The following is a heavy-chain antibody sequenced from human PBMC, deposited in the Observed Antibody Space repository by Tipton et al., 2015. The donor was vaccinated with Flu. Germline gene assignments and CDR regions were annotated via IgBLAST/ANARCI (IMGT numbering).Heavy chain of an antibody. V-gene: IGHV3-48*03. CDR2: IGGGRPIS. CDR3: ARDHPPSITVLGEITDYFGMAV. D-gene: IGHD3-3*01. Sequence: SLRLSCAASGFTFSNYEMNWVRQAPGKGLEWISYIGGGRPISFLADSVRGRFNISRDNSKNSLFLQMNSLRAEDTAVYYCARDHPPSITVLGEITDYFGMAVWGQGTTVTVSS. CDR1: GFTFSNYE. J-gene: IGHJ6*02.